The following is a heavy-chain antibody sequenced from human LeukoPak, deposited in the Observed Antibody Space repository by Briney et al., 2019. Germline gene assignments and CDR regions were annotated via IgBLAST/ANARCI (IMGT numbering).Heavy chain of an antibody. D-gene: IGHD2-21*01. CDR3: TKDGGYCGGNCYLGPCDY. CDR2: SRAGGGRT. J-gene: IGHJ4*02. V-gene: IGHV3-23*01. CDR1: AFSLGTCG. Sequence: GSMSLWGRVSAFSLGTCGMMWVRRVPVLVRGWVSGSRAGGGRTYYADAVKGRFTISRDNSKNTVYLKVNSLRAEDTAVYYCTKDGGYCGGNCYLGPCDYWGQGTLVTVSS.